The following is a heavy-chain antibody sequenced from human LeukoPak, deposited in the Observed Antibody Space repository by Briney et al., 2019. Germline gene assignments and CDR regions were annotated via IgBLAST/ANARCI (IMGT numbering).Heavy chain of an antibody. J-gene: IGHJ6*03. D-gene: IGHD6-25*01. V-gene: IGHV3-74*01. CDR1: GFTFSSYW. CDR2: INGDGSTT. CDR3: PRVMVSGQRHMDV. Sequence: QSGGSLRLSCAASGFTFSSYWMHWVRQGPGKGLVWVSRINGDGSTTHYADSVKGRFTISRDKAKNTLYLQMNSLRAEDTAVYYCPRVMVSGQRHMDVWGKGTTVTVSS.